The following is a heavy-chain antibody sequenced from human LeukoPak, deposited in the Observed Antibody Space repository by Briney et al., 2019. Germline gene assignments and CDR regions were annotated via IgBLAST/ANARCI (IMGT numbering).Heavy chain of an antibody. V-gene: IGHV3-11*01. D-gene: IGHD3-22*01. Sequence: GGSLRLSCAASGFTFSDYYMSWIRQAPGKGLEWVSYISSSGSTIYYADSVKGRFTISRDNAKNSLYLQMNSLRAEDTAVYYCAKDLMYYYDSSGYIFDYWGQGTLVTVSS. CDR1: GFTFSDYY. CDR2: ISSSGSTI. J-gene: IGHJ4*02. CDR3: AKDLMYYYDSSGYIFDY.